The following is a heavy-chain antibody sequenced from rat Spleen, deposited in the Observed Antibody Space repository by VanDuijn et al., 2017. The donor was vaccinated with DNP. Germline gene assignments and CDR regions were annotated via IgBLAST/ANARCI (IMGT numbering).Heavy chain of an antibody. CDR3: TRGKNYALDA. Sequence: EVQLVESGGGLVQPGRSLRLSCAASGFTFRNYGMAWVRQTPGKGLEWIASINTDGDSTYYLDSVKGRFTISRDNAKSTLYLQMDSLRSEDTATYYCTRGKNYALDAWGQGVMVTVSS. CDR1: GFTFRNYG. D-gene: IGHD1-3*01. V-gene: IGHV5-27*01. CDR2: INTDGDST. J-gene: IGHJ2*01.